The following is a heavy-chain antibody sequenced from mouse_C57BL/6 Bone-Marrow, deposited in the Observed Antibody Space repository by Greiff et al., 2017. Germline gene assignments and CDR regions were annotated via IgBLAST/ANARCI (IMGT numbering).Heavy chain of an antibody. V-gene: IGHV1-62-2*01. D-gene: IGHD2-5*01. Sequence: VQLVESGAELVKPGASVKLSCKASGYTFTEYTIHWVQQRSGQGLEWIGWFYPGSGSITYNEKFKDKATLTADQSSSTVYMELSILTSEDSAVYCCARHEKDGSNYEYFDVWGTGTTVTVAS. CDR1: GYTFTEYT. CDR3: ARHEKDGSNYEYFDV. CDR2: FYPGSGSI. J-gene: IGHJ1*03.